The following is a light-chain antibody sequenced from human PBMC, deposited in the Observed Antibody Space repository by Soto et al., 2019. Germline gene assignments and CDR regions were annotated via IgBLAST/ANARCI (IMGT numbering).Light chain of an antibody. CDR1: SSDVGAYNY. V-gene: IGLV2-14*01. J-gene: IGLJ3*02. CDR2: KVT. CDR3: SSYTSNSTLV. Sequence: QSALTQPASVSGSPGQSITISCTGTSSDVGAYNYVSWYQQHPDKAPKLMIFKVTDRPSGVSNRFAGSNSGNTASLTISGLQAEDEADYFCSSYTSNSTLVFGGGTKVTVL.